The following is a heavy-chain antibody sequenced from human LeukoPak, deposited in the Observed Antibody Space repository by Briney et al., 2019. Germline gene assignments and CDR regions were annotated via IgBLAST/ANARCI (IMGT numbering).Heavy chain of an antibody. Sequence: GGSLRLSCAASGFTFSSYEMNWVRQAPGKGLEWGSYISSSGSTLYYADSVKGRFTISRDNAKNSLYLHMNSLRAEDTAVYYCARSGKAVAGRYYGMDVWGQGTTVTVSS. CDR3: ARSGKAVAGRYYGMDV. CDR2: ISSSGSTL. J-gene: IGHJ6*02. V-gene: IGHV3-48*03. CDR1: GFTFSSYE. D-gene: IGHD6-19*01.